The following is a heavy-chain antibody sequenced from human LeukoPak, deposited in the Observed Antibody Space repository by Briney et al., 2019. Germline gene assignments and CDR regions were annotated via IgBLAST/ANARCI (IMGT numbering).Heavy chain of an antibody. CDR3: ARGGSGSYSYYYYYMDV. D-gene: IGHD3-10*01. V-gene: IGHV4-61*01. CDR1: GYSISSGYY. Sequence: SETLSLTCTVSGYSISSGYYWSWIRQPPGKGLEWIGYIYYSGSTNYNPSLKSRVTISVDTSKNQFSLKLSSVTAADTAVYYCARGGSGSYSYYYYYMDVWGKGTTVTISS. J-gene: IGHJ6*03. CDR2: IYYSGST.